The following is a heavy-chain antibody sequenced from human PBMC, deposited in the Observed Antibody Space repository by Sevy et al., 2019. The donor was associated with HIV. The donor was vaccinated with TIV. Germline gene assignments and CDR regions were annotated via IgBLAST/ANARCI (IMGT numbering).Heavy chain of an antibody. CDR3: ARELVDTGMPGGDYYYYGMDV. CDR2: ISSSSSYI. V-gene: IGHV3-21*01. J-gene: IGHJ6*02. D-gene: IGHD5-18*01. Sequence: GGSLRLSCAASGFTFSSYSMNWVRQAPGKGLEWVSSISSSSSYIYYADSVKGRFTISRDNAKNSLYLQMNSLRAEDTAVYYCARELVDTGMPGGDYYYYGMDVWGQGTTVTVSS. CDR1: GFTFSSYS.